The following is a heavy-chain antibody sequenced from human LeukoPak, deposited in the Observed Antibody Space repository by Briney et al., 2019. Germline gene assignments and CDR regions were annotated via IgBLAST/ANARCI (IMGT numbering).Heavy chain of an antibody. CDR1: GGSISSGGYY. J-gene: IGHJ4*02. CDR3: ARAHGEFSDFDY. Sequence: SETLSLTCTVSGGSISSGGYYWSWIRQHPGKGLEWIGYIYYSGSTYYNPSLKSRVTISVDTSKNQFSLKLSSVTAADTAVYYCARAHGEFSDFDYWGQGTLVTVSS. V-gene: IGHV4-31*03. CDR2: IYYSGST. D-gene: IGHD3-10*01.